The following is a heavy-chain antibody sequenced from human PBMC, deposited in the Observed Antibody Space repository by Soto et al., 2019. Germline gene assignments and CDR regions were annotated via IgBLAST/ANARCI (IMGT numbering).Heavy chain of an antibody. V-gene: IGHV3-30-3*01. J-gene: IGHJ4*02. D-gene: IGHD1-1*01. CDR2: ISNDGTNK. Sequence: QEQLVESGGGVVQPGRSLRLSCSASGFTFNSYIMHWVRQAPGKGLVWVAIISNDGTNKYYGDSVKGRFTISRDNSKNTLYLQMNSLRDDDTAVYYWARTQTTKADRGDYWGQGTLVSVSS. CDR3: ARTQTTKADRGDY. CDR1: GFTFNSYI.